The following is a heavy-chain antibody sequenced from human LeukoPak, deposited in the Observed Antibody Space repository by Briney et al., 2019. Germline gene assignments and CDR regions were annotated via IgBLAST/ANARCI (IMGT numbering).Heavy chain of an antibody. CDR2: IYTSGST. Sequence: SETLSLTCTVSGGSINSYYWSWIRQPAGKGLEWIGRIYTSGSTNYNPSLKSRVTISGDTSKNQFSLKLSSVTAADTAVYYCARDLSSAMVMAFFDYWGQGTLVTVSS. CDR1: GGSINSYY. V-gene: IGHV4-4*07. D-gene: IGHD5-18*01. J-gene: IGHJ4*02. CDR3: ARDLSSAMVMAFFDY.